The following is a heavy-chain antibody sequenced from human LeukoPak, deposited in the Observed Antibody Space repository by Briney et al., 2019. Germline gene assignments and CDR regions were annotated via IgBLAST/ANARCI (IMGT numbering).Heavy chain of an antibody. D-gene: IGHD3-16*01. Sequence: PSETLSLTCTVSGGSISSYYWSWIRQPPGKGLEWIGEINHSGSTNYNPSLKSRVTISVDTSKNQFSLKLSSVTAADTAVYYCARDNTYYDYVWGSPQGKNYYFDYWGQGTLVTVSS. CDR1: GGSISSYY. V-gene: IGHV4-34*01. CDR3: ARDNTYYDYVWGSPQGKNYYFDY. J-gene: IGHJ4*02. CDR2: INHSGST.